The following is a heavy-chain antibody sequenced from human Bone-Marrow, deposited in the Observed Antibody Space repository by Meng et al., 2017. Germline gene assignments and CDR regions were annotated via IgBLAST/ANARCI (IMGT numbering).Heavy chain of an antibody. J-gene: IGHJ4*02. Sequence: ASVKVSCKASGYTFTGYYMHWVRQAPGQGLEWMGWINPNSGGTNYAQKFQGRVTMTRDTSISTAYMELSRLRSDDTAVYYCARARLESNNWCIDYWGQGTLVTVSS. CDR3: ARARLESNNWCIDY. CDR2: INPNSGGT. CDR1: GYTFTGYY. D-gene: IGHD1-20*01. V-gene: IGHV1-2*02.